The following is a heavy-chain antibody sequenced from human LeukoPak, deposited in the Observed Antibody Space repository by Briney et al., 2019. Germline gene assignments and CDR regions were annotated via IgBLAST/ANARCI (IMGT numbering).Heavy chain of an antibody. D-gene: IGHD2-2*01. Sequence: GGSLRLSCAASGFTSSSYWMSWVRQAPGKGLEWVANIKQDGSEKYYVDSVKGRFTISRDNAKNSLYLQMNSLRAEDTAVYYCARESRYCSSTSCYGPGRYYYYYMDVWGKGTTVTVSS. CDR1: GFTSSSYW. J-gene: IGHJ6*03. CDR2: IKQDGSEK. CDR3: ARESRYCSSTSCYGPGRYYYYYMDV. V-gene: IGHV3-7*01.